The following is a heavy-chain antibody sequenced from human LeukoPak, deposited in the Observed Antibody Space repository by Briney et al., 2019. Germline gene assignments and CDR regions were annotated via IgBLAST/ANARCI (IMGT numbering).Heavy chain of an antibody. D-gene: IGHD5-12*01. V-gene: IGHV1-69*13. CDR2: IIPIFGTA. J-gene: IGHJ4*02. Sequence: REASVKVSCKASGGTFSSYAISWVRQAPGQGLEWMGGIIPIFGTANYAQKFQGRVTITADESTSTAYMELSSLRSEDTAVYSCARGVATNRYYFDYWGQGTRVTVSS. CDR3: ARGVATNRYYFDY. CDR1: GGTFSSYA.